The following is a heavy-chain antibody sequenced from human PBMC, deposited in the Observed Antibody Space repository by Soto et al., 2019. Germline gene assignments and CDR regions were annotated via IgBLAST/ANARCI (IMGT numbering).Heavy chain of an antibody. CDR3: ARDLRFGAYYGMAV. V-gene: IGHV4-31*11. CDR1: GGSISSGGYY. J-gene: IGHJ6*01. CDR2: IYYIGST. Sequence: QVQLQESGPGLVKPSQTLSLTCAVSGGSISSGGYYWSWIRQHPGKGLEWIGYIYYIGSTYYNPSLQSRVTISVHTSTTRSPLKLTYVTAADPAVYYRARDLRFGAYYGMAVWGQGTTVTVSS. D-gene: IGHD3-16*01.